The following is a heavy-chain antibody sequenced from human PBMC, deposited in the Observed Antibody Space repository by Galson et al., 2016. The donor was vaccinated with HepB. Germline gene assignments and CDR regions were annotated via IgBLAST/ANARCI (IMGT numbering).Heavy chain of an antibody. Sequence: SETLSLTCTVSGGSVSSSSYYWGWIRQPPGKGLEWIGSSYYSGSTYYNPSLKSRVTISVDTSKNQFSLKLSSVTAADTAVYFCARDRSSGSGSFGYWGQGTLVTVSS. D-gene: IGHD3-10*01. J-gene: IGHJ4*02. CDR2: SYYSGST. CDR3: ARDRSSGSGSFGY. V-gene: IGHV4-39*07. CDR1: GGSVSSSSYY.